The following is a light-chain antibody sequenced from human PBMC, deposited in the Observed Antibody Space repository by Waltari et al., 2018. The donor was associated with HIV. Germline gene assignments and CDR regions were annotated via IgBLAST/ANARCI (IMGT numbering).Light chain of an antibody. Sequence: IVETNSRATLSVSPGEGVILSCSARQSIGGILAWCQQKPGQAPRRLIYSASPRAAVVPARFSGSGSATEFSLTIISLQYEDYAVDYCHQYNIWPRGTFGQGTQLEI. CDR2: SAS. V-gene: IGKV3D-15*01. CDR3: HQYNIWPRGT. J-gene: IGKJ5*01. CDR1: QSIGGI.